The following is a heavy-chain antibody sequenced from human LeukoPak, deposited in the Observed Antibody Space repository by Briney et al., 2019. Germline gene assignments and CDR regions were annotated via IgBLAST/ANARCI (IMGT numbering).Heavy chain of an antibody. CDR2: INHSGST. J-gene: IGHJ4*02. CDR3: ASGLMTTLDY. CDR1: GGSFSGDY. V-gene: IGHV4-34*01. D-gene: IGHD4-17*01. Sequence: PSETLSLTCAVYGGSFSGDYWSCIRQPPGKGLEWIGQINHSGSTNYNPSLKSRVNISVDTSKNQFSLKLSSVTAADTAVYYCASGLMTTLDYWGQGTLVTASS.